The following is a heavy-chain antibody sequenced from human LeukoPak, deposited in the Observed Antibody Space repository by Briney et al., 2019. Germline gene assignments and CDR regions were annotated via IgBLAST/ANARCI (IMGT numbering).Heavy chain of an antibody. V-gene: IGHV3-73*01. J-gene: IGHJ4*02. CDR2: IRSKANSYAT. Sequence: GGSLRLSCAASGFTFSGSAMHWVRQASGKGLEWVGRIRSKANSYATAYAASVKGRFTISRDDSENTAYLQMNSLKTEDTAVYYCTRRPGYSYPFDYWGQGTLVTVSS. D-gene: IGHD5-18*01. CDR3: TRRPGYSYPFDY. CDR1: GFTFSGSA.